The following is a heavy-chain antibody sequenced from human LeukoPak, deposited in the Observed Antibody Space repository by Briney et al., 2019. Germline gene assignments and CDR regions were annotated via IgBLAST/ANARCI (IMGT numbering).Heavy chain of an antibody. CDR3: ARPIRGDYAFDI. D-gene: IGHD3-3*02. V-gene: IGHV4-34*01. CDR1: GGSFSGYY. CDR2: INHSGST. Sequence: SETLSLTCAVYGGSFSGYYWSWIRQPPGKGLEWIGEINHSGSTNYNPFLKSRVTISVDTSKNQFSLKLSSVTAADTAVYYCARPIRGDYAFDIWGQGTMVTVSS. J-gene: IGHJ3*02.